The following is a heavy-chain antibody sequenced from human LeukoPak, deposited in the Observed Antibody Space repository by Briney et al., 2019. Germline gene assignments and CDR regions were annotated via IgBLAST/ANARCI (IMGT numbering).Heavy chain of an antibody. CDR1: GGTFSSYA. Sequence: SVEVSCKASGGTFSSYAISWVRQAPGQGLEWMGGIIPIFGTANYAQKFQGRVTITADESTSTAYMELSSLRSDDTAVYYCASGGRYAAYFDYWGQGTLVTVSS. J-gene: IGHJ4*02. V-gene: IGHV1-69*13. D-gene: IGHD2-8*01. CDR3: ASGGRYAAYFDY. CDR2: IIPIFGTA.